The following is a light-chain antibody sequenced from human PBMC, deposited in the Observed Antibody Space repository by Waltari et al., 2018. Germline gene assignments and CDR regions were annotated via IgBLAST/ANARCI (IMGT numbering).Light chain of an antibody. CDR1: SSDIGTYDW. CDR2: HVR. CDR3: STYLRSSAPVV. V-gene: IGLV2-14*03. J-gene: IGLJ2*01. Sequence: QSALTQPASVSGSPGQSITISCTGSSSDIGTYDWVSWYQQHPGEAPKLMIYHVRQRPSGVSDRVSGSKSGNTASLTVSGLQAEDEADYYCSTYLRSSAPVVFGGGTKLTVL.